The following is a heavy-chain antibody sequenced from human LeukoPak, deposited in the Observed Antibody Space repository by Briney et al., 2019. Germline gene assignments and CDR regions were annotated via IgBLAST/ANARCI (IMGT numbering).Heavy chain of an antibody. CDR2: INPNSGVT. J-gene: IGHJ4*02. V-gene: IGHV1-2*02. D-gene: IGHD2-2*01. CDR3: TRDRCSSTSCYARPPSYYFDY. CDR1: GYTFTGYY. Sequence: ASVKVSCKASGYTFTGYYMHWVRQAPGQGLDWMGWINPNSGVTTYAQKFQSRVTMTRDTSISTAYMDLSRLISDDTAVYYCTRDRCSSTSCYARPPSYYFDYWGQGTLVTVSS.